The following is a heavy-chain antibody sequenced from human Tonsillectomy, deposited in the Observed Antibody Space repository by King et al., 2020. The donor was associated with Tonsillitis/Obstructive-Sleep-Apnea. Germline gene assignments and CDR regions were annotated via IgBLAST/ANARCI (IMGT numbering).Heavy chain of an antibody. CDR2: IIPILGIT. CDR1: GGTFSSYA. Sequence: QLVQSGAEVKKPGSSVKVSCRASGGTFSSYAISWVRQAPGQGLEWMGGIIPILGITDYAQKFQGRVTITADKSTSTAFMELSSLRSEDTAVYYCARLPYFDLWSGPFFDYWGQGTLVTVSS. J-gene: IGHJ4*02. D-gene: IGHD3-3*01. CDR3: ARLPYFDLWSGPFFDY. V-gene: IGHV1-69*10.